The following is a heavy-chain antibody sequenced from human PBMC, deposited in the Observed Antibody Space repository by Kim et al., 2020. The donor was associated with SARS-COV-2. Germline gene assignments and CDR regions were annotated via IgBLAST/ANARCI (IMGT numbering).Heavy chain of an antibody. CDR1: GYTFTSYA. Sequence: ASVKVSCKASGYTFTSYAMNWVRQAPGQGLEWMGWINTNTGNPTYAQGFTGRFVFSLDTSVSTAYLQISSLKAEDTAVYYCARERYGDYEDAFDIWGQGTMVTVSS. J-gene: IGHJ3*02. CDR3: ARERYGDYEDAFDI. CDR2: INTNTGNP. V-gene: IGHV7-4-1*02. D-gene: IGHD4-17*01.